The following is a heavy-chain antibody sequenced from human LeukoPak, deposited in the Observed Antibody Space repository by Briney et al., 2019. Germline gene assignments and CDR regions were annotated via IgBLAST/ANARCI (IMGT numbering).Heavy chain of an antibody. CDR3: ARGRDYYYYMDV. V-gene: IGHV3-21*01. Sequence: GGSLRLSCAASGLTFSSYSMNWVRQAPGKGLEWVSSISSSSSYIYYADSVKGRFTISRDNAKNSLYLQMNSLRAEDTAVYYCARGRDYYYYMDVWGKGTTVTVSS. CDR2: ISSSSSYI. CDR1: GLTFSSYS. J-gene: IGHJ6*03.